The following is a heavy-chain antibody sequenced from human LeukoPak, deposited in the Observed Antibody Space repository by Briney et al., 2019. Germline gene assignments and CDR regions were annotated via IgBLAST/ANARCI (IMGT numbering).Heavy chain of an antibody. D-gene: IGHD1-26*01. CDR1: GFTFNSYW. Sequence: GGSLRLSCAASGFTFNSYWMNWARQAPGKGLVWVSRINSDGSSTSYADSVKGRFTISRDNAKNTLYLQMNSLRAEDTAVYYCARRSSGSPPYYFGYWGQGTLVTVSS. V-gene: IGHV3-74*01. CDR2: INSDGSST. CDR3: ARRSSGSPPYYFGY. J-gene: IGHJ4*02.